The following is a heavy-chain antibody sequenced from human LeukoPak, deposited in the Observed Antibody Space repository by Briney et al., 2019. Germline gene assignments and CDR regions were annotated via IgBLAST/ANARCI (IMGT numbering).Heavy chain of an antibody. CDR2: IRSDGSNK. CDR3: AKDGGSGWYFD. V-gene: IGHV3-30*02. D-gene: IGHD6-19*01. J-gene: IGHJ4*02. CDR1: GFTFSDFG. Sequence: GGSLRLSCAASGFTFSDFGMHWVRQAPGKGLEWVALIRSDGSNKYYAESVKGRFTISRDNSKNTLYLQMNSLRAEDTAVYYCAKDGGSGWYFDWGQGTLVTVSS.